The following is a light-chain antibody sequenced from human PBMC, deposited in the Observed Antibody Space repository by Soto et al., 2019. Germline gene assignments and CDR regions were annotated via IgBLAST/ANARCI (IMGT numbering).Light chain of an antibody. V-gene: IGKV3D-15*01. CDR2: GPS. Sequence: EIVMTQSPATLSVSPGERATLSCRASQSVSANLAWYQQKPGQAPRLLIYGPSTRATGIPARFSGSGSGTEFTLTISSLQSEDFAVYYCQQYNNWPPGTFGQGTKLE. J-gene: IGKJ2*02. CDR1: QSVSAN. CDR3: QQYNNWPPGT.